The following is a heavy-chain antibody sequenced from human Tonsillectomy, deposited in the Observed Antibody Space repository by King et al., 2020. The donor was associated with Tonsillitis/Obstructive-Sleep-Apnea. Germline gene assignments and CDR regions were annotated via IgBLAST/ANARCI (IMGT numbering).Heavy chain of an antibody. D-gene: IGHD6-6*01. CDR3: ARDAEGSSSYNYYYYYMDV. V-gene: IGHV3-30*04. J-gene: IGHJ6*03. CDR1: GFTFSSYA. CDR2: ISYDGSNK. Sequence: VQLVESGGGVVQPGRSLRLSCAASGFTFSSYAMHWVRQAPGKGLEWVAVISYDGSNKYYADSVKGRFTISRDNSKNTLYLQMNSLRAEDTAVYYCARDAEGSSSYNYYYYYMDVWGKGTTVTVSS.